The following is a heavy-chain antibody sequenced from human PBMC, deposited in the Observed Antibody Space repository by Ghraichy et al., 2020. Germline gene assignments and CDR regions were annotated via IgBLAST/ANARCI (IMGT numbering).Heavy chain of an antibody. V-gene: IGHV6-1*01. CDR1: GDTVSSDSAA. Sequence: SETLSLTCAISGDTVSSDSAAWNWIRQSPSRGLEWLGRTYYRSKWYNDYAVSVKSRITINPDTSKNQFSLQLNSVTPEDTAVYYCARFSESYWAVAIIWGQGTLVTVSS. D-gene: IGHD3-3*01. J-gene: IGHJ4*02. CDR3: ARFSESYWAVAII. CDR2: TYYRSKWYN.